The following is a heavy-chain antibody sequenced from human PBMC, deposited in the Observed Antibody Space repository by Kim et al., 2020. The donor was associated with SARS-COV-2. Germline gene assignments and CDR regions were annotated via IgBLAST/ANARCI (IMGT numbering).Heavy chain of an antibody. Sequence: GGSLRLSCAASGFTFDDYAMHWVRQAPGKGLEWVSLISGDGGSTYYADSVKGRFTISRDNSKNSLYLQMNSLRTEDTALYYCAKDIGGYSYRYYYDLRAPDAFDIWGQGTMVTVSS. CDR3: AKDIGGYSYRYYYDLRAPDAFDI. J-gene: IGHJ3*02. CDR2: ISGDGGST. D-gene: IGHD3-22*01. V-gene: IGHV3-43*02. CDR1: GFTFDDYA.